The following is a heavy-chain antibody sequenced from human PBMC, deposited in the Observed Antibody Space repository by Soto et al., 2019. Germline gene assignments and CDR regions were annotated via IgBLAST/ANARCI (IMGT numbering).Heavy chain of an antibody. CDR2: IYYSGST. Sequence: QVQLQESGPGLVKPSQTLSLTCSVSGGSVISGDYYWSWIRQPPGKGLEWIGYIYYSGSTYYNPSLKSRLLLSPDTSQNQFSLNLSSVTAADTAVYYCARASRGYSYGLDYWGQGTLVTVSS. J-gene: IGHJ4*02. V-gene: IGHV4-30-4*01. CDR3: ARASRGYSYGLDY. CDR1: GGSVISGDYY. D-gene: IGHD5-18*01.